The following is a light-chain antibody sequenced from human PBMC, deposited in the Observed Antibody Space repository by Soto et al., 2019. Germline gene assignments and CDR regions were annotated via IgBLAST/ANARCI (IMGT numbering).Light chain of an antibody. Sequence: EFVLTQSPGTLSLSPGERATLSCRASQSVSRSYLAWYQQKPGQAPRLLIYGASSRATGIPDRFSGSGSGTDFTLTISRLEPEDFAVYYCQQYGSSLITFGQGTRLDIK. J-gene: IGKJ5*01. CDR1: QSVSRSY. V-gene: IGKV3-20*01. CDR3: QQYGSSLIT. CDR2: GAS.